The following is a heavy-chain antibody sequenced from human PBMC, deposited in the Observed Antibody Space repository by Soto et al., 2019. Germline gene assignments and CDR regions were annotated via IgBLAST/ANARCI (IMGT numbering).Heavy chain of an antibody. D-gene: IGHD3-10*01. Sequence: QVQLQESGPGLVKSSQTLSLTCTVSGGSISSDGNYWSWIRQHPGKGLEWIGYIYYSGSTNYNPSLKSRVTISVDTSKNQFSLKLNSGNAADTAVYYCARARIVRGIIYYYGMDVWGQGTTVTVSS. CDR1: GGSISSDGNY. CDR2: IYYSGST. J-gene: IGHJ6*02. V-gene: IGHV4-31*03. CDR3: ARARIVRGIIYYYGMDV.